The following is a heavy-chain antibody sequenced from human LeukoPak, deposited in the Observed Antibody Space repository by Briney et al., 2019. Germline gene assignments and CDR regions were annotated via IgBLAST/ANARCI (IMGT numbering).Heavy chain of an antibody. CDR2: IYHSGST. J-gene: IGHJ4*02. V-gene: IGHV4-30-2*01. CDR1: GGSISSGGYS. Sequence: SETLSLTCAVSGGSISSGGYSWSWIRQPPGKGLEWIGYIYHSGSTYYNPSLKSRVTISVDRSKNQFSLKLSSVTAADTAVYYCASSRARWLYDYWGQGTLVTVSS. D-gene: IGHD3-22*01. CDR3: ASSRARWLYDY.